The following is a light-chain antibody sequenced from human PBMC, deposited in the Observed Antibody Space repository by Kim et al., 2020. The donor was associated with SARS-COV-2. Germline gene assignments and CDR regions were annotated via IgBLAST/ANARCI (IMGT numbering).Light chain of an antibody. J-gene: IGKJ5*01. Sequence: SVPPGGRATLSCRASQSVSDNLAGYQQKSGQAPRLLIYAASTRATGVPARFSGSGSGTEFTLTISSLQSEDFAVYYCQQYNNWITFGQGTRLEIK. CDR1: QSVSDN. CDR2: AAS. CDR3: QQYNNWIT. V-gene: IGKV3-15*01.